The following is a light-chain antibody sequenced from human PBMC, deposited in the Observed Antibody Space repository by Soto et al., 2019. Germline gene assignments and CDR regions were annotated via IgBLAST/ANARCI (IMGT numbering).Light chain of an antibody. CDR1: QSIRSNY. CDR2: GAS. CDR3: QQYGYSTWT. V-gene: IGKV3-20*01. Sequence: EIVLTQSPGTLSLSPGERATLSCRASQSIRSNYLAWYQQKPGQAPRPLIYGASSRATGIPEGFSGSGSGTDFTLTIRRLEPEDFAVYYCQQYGYSTWTFGQGTKVDIK. J-gene: IGKJ1*01.